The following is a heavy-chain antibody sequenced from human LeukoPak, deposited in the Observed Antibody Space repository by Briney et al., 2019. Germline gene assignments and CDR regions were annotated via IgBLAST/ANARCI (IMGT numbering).Heavy chain of an antibody. D-gene: IGHD6-19*01. V-gene: IGHV3-30-3*01. CDR3: ARPPGQWRVRCYFDL. J-gene: IGHJ2*01. CDR2: ISYDGSNK. Sequence: GGSLRLSCAASGFTFSTYAMSWVRQAPGKGLEWVAVISYDGSNKYYADSVKGRFTISRDNSKNTLYVQMNSLRAEDTAVYYCARPPGQWRVRCYFDLGGRGTLVTVP. CDR1: GFTFSTYA.